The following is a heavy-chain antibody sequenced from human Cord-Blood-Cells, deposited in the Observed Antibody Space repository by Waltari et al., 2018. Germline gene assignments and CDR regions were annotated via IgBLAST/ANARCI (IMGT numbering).Heavy chain of an antibody. V-gene: IGHV4-4*07. D-gene: IGHD1-26*01. CDR1: GGSISSYY. Sequence: QVQLQESGPGLVKPSETLSLTCTVPGGSISSYYWRWIRQPTGKGLEWIGRIYTSGSTNYNPSLKSRVTMSVDTSKNQFSLKLSSVTAADTAVYYCARDRWELGPGYYYYYMDVWGKGTTVTVSS. CDR3: ARDRWELGPGYYYYYMDV. J-gene: IGHJ6*03. CDR2: IYTSGST.